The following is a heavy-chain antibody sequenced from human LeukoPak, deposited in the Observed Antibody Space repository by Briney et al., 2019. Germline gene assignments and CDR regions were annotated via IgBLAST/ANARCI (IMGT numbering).Heavy chain of an antibody. CDR2: INDSGST. CDR3: ARGTGWYFY. J-gene: IGHJ4*02. CDR1: GGSISSFY. V-gene: IGHV4-59*01. Sequence: SETLSLTCTVSGGSISSFYCSWIRQPPGKGLEWIGYINDSGSTTYNPSLKSRVTMSVDTSKNQFSLKLSSVTAADTAVYCCARGTGWYFYWGQGTLVTVSS. D-gene: IGHD6-19*01.